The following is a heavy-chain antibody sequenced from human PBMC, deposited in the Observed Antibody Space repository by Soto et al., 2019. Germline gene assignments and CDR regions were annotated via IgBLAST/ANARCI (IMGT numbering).Heavy chain of an antibody. Sequence: EVQLVESGGGLVQPGGSLRLSCAASGFTFSTYNMHWVRQAPGKGLEYVSAITSNGGNTYYADSVKGRFTISRDNSKNTLSLQMGSLRAEDMAVYYCARADNGGDYHYWGRGTLVTVSS. CDR3: ARADNGGDYHY. CDR2: ITSNGGNT. V-gene: IGHV3-64*07. J-gene: IGHJ4*02. D-gene: IGHD2-21*02. CDR1: GFTFSTYN.